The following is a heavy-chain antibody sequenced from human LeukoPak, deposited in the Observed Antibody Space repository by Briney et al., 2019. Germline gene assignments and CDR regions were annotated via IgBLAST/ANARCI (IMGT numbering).Heavy chain of an antibody. V-gene: IGHV4-34*01. CDR3: ARGQVAAKFDY. CDR2: INHSGST. CDR1: GGSFSGYY. D-gene: IGHD2-15*01. J-gene: IGHJ4*02. Sequence: SETLSLTCAVYGGSFSGYYWSWIRQPPGKGLEWIGEINHSGSTNYNPSLKSRVTISVDTSKNQFSLKLSSVTAADTAVYYCARGQVAAKFDYWGQGTLVTVSS.